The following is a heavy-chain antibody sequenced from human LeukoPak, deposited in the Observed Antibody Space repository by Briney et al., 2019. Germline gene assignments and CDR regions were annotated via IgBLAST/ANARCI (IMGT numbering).Heavy chain of an antibody. J-gene: IGHJ6*04. V-gene: IGHV4-30-2*01. CDR1: GGSISSGGYS. CDR2: IYHSGST. Sequence: SETLSLTCAVSGGSISSGGYSWSWIRQPPGKGLEWIGYIYHSGSTYYNPSLKSRVTISVDRSKNQFSLKLSSVTAADTAVYYCARSSSGWPYYFYGMDVWGKGTPVTVSS. CDR3: ARSSSGWPYYFYGMDV. D-gene: IGHD6-19*01.